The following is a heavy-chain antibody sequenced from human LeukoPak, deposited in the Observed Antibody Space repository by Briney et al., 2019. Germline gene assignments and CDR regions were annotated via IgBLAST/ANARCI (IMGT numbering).Heavy chain of an antibody. V-gene: IGHV4-4*09. D-gene: IGHD6-13*01. CDR3: ARQRPAAGTFSGVLHFDY. Sequence: SETLSLTCTVSGGSISSYYWSWIRQPPGKGLEWIGYIYTSGSTNYNPSLKSRVTISVDTSKNQFPLKLSSVTAADTAVYYCARQRPAAGTFSGVLHFDYWGQGTLVTVSS. J-gene: IGHJ4*02. CDR1: GGSISSYY. CDR2: IYTSGST.